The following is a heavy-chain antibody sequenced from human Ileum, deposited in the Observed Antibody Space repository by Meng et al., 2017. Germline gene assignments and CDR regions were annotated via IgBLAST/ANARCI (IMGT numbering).Heavy chain of an antibody. J-gene: IGHJ4*02. CDR1: GGSISSSSHY. CDR3: VRKTSGTMFEY. Sequence: GSLRLSCSVSGGSISSSSHYWVWIRQPPGKGLEWIGSISYSGSTDYNPSLKSRVTISVDTSKNLFSLKLSSVTAADTAVYYCVRKTSGTMFEYWGQGTLVTVSS. CDR2: ISYSGST. D-gene: IGHD1-1*01. V-gene: IGHV4-39*07.